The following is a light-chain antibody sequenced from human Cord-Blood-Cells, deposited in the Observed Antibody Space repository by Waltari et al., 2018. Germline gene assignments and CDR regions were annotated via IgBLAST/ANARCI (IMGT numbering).Light chain of an antibody. J-gene: IGLJ2*01. Sequence: QSALTQPASVSGSPGQSITISCTGTSRDVGSYNLFSWYQQHPGQAPKLMIYEGSKRPSGVSNRFSGSKSGNTASLTISGLQAEDEADYYCCSYAGSSTFVVFGGGTKLTVL. CDR3: CSYAGSSTFVV. CDR2: EGS. V-gene: IGLV2-23*03. CDR1: SRDVGSYNL.